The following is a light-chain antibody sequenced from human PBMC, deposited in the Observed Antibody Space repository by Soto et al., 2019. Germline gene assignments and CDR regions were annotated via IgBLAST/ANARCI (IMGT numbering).Light chain of an antibody. V-gene: IGLV2-14*01. CDR1: SSDVGGYNY. CDR3: NSYTSSSTLL. Sequence: QSVLTQPASVSGSPGQSITISCTGTSSDVGGYNYVSWYQHHPGKAPNLMIYEVSDRPSGVSNRFSGSKSGNTASLTISGLQAEDEADYYCNSYTSSSTLLFGGGTKLTVL. J-gene: IGLJ2*01. CDR2: EVS.